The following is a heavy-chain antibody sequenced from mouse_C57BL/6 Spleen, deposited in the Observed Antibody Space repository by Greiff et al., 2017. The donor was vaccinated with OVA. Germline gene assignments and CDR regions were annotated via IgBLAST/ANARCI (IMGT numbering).Heavy chain of an antibody. CDR2: IDPETGGT. V-gene: IGHV1-15*01. J-gene: IGHJ4*01. CDR1: GYTFTDYE. Sequence: VQLQQSGAELVRPGASVTLSCKASGYTFTDYEMHWVKQTPVHGLEWIGAIDPETGGTAYTQKFKGKAILTADKSSSTAYMELRSLTSEDSAVYYCTRSYGSSQFLYYYAMDYWGQGTSVTVSS. D-gene: IGHD1-1*01. CDR3: TRSYGSSQFLYYYAMDY.